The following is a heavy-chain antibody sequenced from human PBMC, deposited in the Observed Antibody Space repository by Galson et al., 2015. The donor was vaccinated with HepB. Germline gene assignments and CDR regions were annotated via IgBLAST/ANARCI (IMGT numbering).Heavy chain of an antibody. V-gene: IGHV3-23*01. CDR3: AKGLVVVAATWFDP. D-gene: IGHD2-15*01. CDR2: ISGSVGST. CDR1: GFTFSNDA. J-gene: IGHJ5*02. Sequence: SLRLSCAASGFTFSNDAMTWVRQAPGKGLEWVSVISGSVGSTYYADSVKGRFTISRDNSKNTLYLQMNSLRAEDTAVYYCAKGLVVVAATWFDPWGQGTLVTVSS.